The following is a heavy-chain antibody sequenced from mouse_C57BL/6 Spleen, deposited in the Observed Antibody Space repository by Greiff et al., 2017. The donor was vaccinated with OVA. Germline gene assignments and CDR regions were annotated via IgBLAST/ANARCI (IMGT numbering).Heavy chain of an antibody. CDR3: AAYYYGSSYYFDY. Sequence: EVQLQESGAELVKPGASVQLSCTASGFNIKDYYMHWVKQRTEQGLEWIGRIDPEDGETKYAPKFQGKATITADTSSNTAYLQLSSLTSEDTAVYYCAAYYYGSSYYFDYWGQGTTLTVSS. V-gene: IGHV14-2*01. D-gene: IGHD1-1*01. CDR1: GFNIKDYY. J-gene: IGHJ2*01. CDR2: IDPEDGET.